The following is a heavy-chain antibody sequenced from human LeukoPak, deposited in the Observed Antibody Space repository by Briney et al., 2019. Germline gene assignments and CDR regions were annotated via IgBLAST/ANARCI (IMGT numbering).Heavy chain of an antibody. J-gene: IGHJ4*02. Sequence: PGGSLRLSRAASGFTLRSYAMSWVRQAPGKGLEWVSSIRGSGGNTNYAVSVEGRFTSSRDDSNNALYLQMNSLRGEDTAVYYGAKEFFGSGNYFNGVFDFWGQGTLVTVSS. CDR1: GFTLRSYA. V-gene: IGHV3-23*01. CDR3: AKEFFGSGNYFNGVFDF. D-gene: IGHD3-10*01. CDR2: IRGSGGNT.